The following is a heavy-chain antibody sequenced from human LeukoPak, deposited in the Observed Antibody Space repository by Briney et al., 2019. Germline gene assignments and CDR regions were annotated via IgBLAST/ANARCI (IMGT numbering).Heavy chain of an antibody. Sequence: GASVKVSCKTSGYSFNSHHVHWVRQAPGQGLEWMGVKFSHDGSTSNTQKFQGRITMTRDTSTSTVYMELSSLRSEDTAVYYCATFSYYDSSGYYSIDYWGQGTLVTVSS. CDR1: GYSFNSHH. J-gene: IGHJ4*02. D-gene: IGHD3-22*01. CDR2: KFSHDGST. V-gene: IGHV1-46*02. CDR3: ATFSYYDSSGYYSIDY.